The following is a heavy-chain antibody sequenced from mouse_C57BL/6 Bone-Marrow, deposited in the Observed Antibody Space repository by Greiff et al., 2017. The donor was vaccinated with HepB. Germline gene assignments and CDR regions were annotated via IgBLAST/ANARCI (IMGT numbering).Heavy chain of an antibody. CDR1: GYTFTTYP. V-gene: IGHV1-47*01. D-gene: IGHD1-1*01. CDR3: AIITTDWYFDV. Sequence: VQGVESGAELVKPGASVKMSCKASGYTFTTYPIEWMKQNHGKSLEWIGNFHPYNDDTKYNEKFKGKATLTVEKSSSTVYLELSRLTSDDSAVYYCAIITTDWYFDVWGTGTTVTVSS. J-gene: IGHJ1*03. CDR2: FHPYNDDT.